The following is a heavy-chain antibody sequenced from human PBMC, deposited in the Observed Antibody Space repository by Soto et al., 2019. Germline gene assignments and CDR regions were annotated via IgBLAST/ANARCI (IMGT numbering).Heavy chain of an antibody. CDR1: GDSISTVDYF. V-gene: IGHV4-30-4*01. CDR2: IYKSATT. Sequence: SETLSLTCSVSGDSISTVDYFWAWIRQPPGQALEYIGYIYKSATTYYNPSFESRVAISLDTSKSQFSLNVTSVTAADTAVYFCARGRYCLTGRCFPNWFDSWGQGTLVTSPQ. CDR3: ARGRYCLTGRCFPNWFDS. D-gene: IGHD2-15*01. J-gene: IGHJ5*01.